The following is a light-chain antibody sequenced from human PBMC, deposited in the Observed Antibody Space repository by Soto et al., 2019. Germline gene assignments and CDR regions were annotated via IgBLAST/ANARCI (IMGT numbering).Light chain of an antibody. V-gene: IGKV3-20*01. CDR1: QSVSSGY. CDR3: QHYGNSPT. J-gene: IGKJ1*01. CDR2: GAS. Sequence: EIVLTQSPGTLSLSPGDGATLSCRASQSVSSGYLAWYQQKPGQATRLLIYGASRRAGGIPDRFSGSGSGTDFTLSISRLEPEDFAVYSCQHYGNSPTFGQGTRVQIK.